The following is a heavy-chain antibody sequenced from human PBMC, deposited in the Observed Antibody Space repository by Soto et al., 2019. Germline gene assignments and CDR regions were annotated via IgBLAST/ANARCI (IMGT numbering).Heavy chain of an antibody. CDR2: ISWNSGTI. CDR1: GFSFDDYA. J-gene: IGHJ6*02. CDR3: AKSTGGTANGMGV. D-gene: IGHD2-8*02. Sequence: EVQVVESGGGLVQPVRSLRLSFAASGFSFDDYAMHWVRQAPGKGLEWVSGISWNSGTIGYADSVKGRFTISRDNAKNSLYLQMNSLRAEDTALYYCAKSTGGTANGMGVWGQGTTVTVSS. V-gene: IGHV3-9*01.